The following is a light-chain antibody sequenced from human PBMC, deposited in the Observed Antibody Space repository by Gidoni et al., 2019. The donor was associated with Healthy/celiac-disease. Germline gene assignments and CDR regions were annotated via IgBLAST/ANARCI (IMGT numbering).Light chain of an antibody. Sequence: EIVLTQSPATLSLSPGESATLSCRASQSVRSYLAWYQQKPGQSPRLLSYDSSNRATGIPARFSGSGSGTVFTLTISSLEPEDLAVYYCQQRSNWPTFGPGTKVDIK. CDR1: QSVRSY. V-gene: IGKV3-11*01. CDR3: QQRSNWPT. J-gene: IGKJ3*01. CDR2: DSS.